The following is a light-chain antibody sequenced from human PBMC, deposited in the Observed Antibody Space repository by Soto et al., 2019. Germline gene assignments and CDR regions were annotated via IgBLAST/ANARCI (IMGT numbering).Light chain of an antibody. CDR1: GSNIGAGYD. CDR2: GNN. J-gene: IGLJ2*01. V-gene: IGLV1-40*01. CDR3: QSYDSSLSGSGVV. Sequence: QPVLTQPPSVSGAPGQRVTISCTGSGSNIGAGYDVHWYQQLPGTAPKLLIYGNNNRPSGVPDRFSGSKSGTSASLAITGLQAEDEADYYCQSYDSSLSGSGVVFGGGTKLTVL.